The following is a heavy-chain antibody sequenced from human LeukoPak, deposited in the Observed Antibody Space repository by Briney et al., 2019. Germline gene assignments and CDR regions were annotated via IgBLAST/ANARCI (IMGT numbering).Heavy chain of an antibody. Sequence: SETLSLTCTVSGYSISSGYYWGWIRQPPGKGLEWIGSVYYSGSTYYKPSLKSRVTISVDTSKNHFSLKLTSVTAADTAVYYCARLGTADDAFDLWGQGTMVTVSS. V-gene: IGHV4-38-2*02. CDR1: GYSISSGYY. CDR3: ARLGTADDAFDL. J-gene: IGHJ3*01. CDR2: VYYSGST.